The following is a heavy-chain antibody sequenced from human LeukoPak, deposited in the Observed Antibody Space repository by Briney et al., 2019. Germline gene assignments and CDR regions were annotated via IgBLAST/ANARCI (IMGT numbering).Heavy chain of an antibody. CDR1: GGSFSGYY. Sequence: SETLSLTCAVYGGSFSGYYWSWIRQPPGKGLEWIGEINHSGSTNYNPSLKSRVTISVDTSKNQFSLKLSSVTAADTAVYYCARAGYSGSRNDYWGQGTLVTVSS. CDR2: INHSGST. D-gene: IGHD1-26*01. J-gene: IGHJ4*02. V-gene: IGHV4-34*01. CDR3: ARAGYSGSRNDY.